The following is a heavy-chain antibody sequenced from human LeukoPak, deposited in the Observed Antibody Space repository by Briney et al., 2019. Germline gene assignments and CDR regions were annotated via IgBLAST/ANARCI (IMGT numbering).Heavy chain of an antibody. CDR1: GFTFSTHG. D-gene: IGHD6-13*01. CDR2: IRYDGNNE. V-gene: IGHV3-30*02. Sequence: GGSLRLSCAASGFTFSTHGMHWVRQAPGKGLEWVTFIRYDGNNEYYAESVKGRFTISRDNSKNTLYLQMNSLRAEDTALYYCAKAIGSSWYSPTYWGQGTLVTVSS. J-gene: IGHJ4*02. CDR3: AKAIGSSWYSPTY.